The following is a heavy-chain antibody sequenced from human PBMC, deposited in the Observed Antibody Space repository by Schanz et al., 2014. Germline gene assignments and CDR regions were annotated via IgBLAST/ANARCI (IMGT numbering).Heavy chain of an antibody. CDR1: GGTFSTYP. V-gene: IGHV1-2*04. CDR2: ISANSGGT. Sequence: QVQLVQSGAEVKKPGSSMKVSCKASGGTFSTYPINWLRQAPGQGLEWMGWISANSGGTNYAQKFQGWVTMTRDTSISTAYMELSRLKSDDTAVYYCARAFGGYDPAGALDYWGQGTLVTVSS. D-gene: IGHD5-12*01. J-gene: IGHJ4*02. CDR3: ARAFGGYDPAGALDY.